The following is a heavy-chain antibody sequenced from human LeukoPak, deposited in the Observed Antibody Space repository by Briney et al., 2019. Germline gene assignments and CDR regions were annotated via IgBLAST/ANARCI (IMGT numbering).Heavy chain of an antibody. J-gene: IGHJ4*02. Sequence: SVKVSCKASGGTFSSYAISWVRQAPGQGLEWMGGIIPIFGTANYAQKFQGRVTITADQSTSTAYVELSSLRSEVTAVYYCAREGEYSGYDYWGQGTLVTVSS. D-gene: IGHD5-12*01. CDR2: IIPIFGTA. V-gene: IGHV1-69*13. CDR1: GGTFSSYA. CDR3: AREGEYSGYDY.